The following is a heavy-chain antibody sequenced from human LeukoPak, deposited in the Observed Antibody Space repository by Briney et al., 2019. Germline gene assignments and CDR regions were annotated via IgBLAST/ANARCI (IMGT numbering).Heavy chain of an antibody. CDR3: AKLDSPWAARGSFDH. V-gene: IGHV3-66*04. CDR2: IYSGGST. J-gene: IGHJ5*02. D-gene: IGHD3-10*01. CDR1: GFTVSSNY. Sequence: GGSLRLSCAASGFTVSSNYMSWVRQAPGKGLEWVSVIYSGGSTYYADSVKGRFTISRDNSKNTLFLQMTRLRAEDTAVYYCAKLDSPWAARGSFDHWGQGALVTVSS.